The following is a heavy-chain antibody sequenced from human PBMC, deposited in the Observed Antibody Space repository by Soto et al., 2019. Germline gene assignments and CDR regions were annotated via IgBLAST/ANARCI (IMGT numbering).Heavy chain of an antibody. CDR3: ARISGYYWFDP. D-gene: IGHD3-22*01. J-gene: IGHJ5*02. CDR2: ISSSGSTI. V-gene: IGHV3-48*03. Sequence: SLRLSCAASGFTFSSYEMNWVRQAPGKGLEWVSYISSSGSTIYYADSVKGRFTISRDNAKNSLYLQMNSLRAEDTAVHYCARISGYYWFDPWGQGTLVTVSS. CDR1: GFTFSSYE.